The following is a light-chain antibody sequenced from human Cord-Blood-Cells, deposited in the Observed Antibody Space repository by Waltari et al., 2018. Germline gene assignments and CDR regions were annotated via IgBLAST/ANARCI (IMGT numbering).Light chain of an antibody. V-gene: IGKV4-1*01. CDR2: WAS. CDR3: QQYYSTPPT. CDR1: QSVSSSY. J-gene: IGKJ1*01. Sequence: EIVLTQSPATLSLSPGERATLSCGASQSVSSSYLAWYQQKPGQPPKLLIYWASTRESGVPDRFSGSGSGTDFTLTISSLQAEDVAVYYCQQYYSTPPTFGQGTKVEIK.